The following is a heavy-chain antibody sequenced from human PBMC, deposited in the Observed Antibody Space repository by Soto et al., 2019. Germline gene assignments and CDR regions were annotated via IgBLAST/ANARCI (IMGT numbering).Heavy chain of an antibody. CDR3: ANSRGGWGKGYYYGMDV. CDR2: ISGSGGST. Sequence: VGSLRLSCAASGFTFSSYAMSWVRQAPGKGLEWVSAISGSGGSTYYADSVKGRFTISRDNSKNTLYLQMNSLRAEDTAVYYCANSRGGWGKGYYYGMDVWGQGTTVTVSS. J-gene: IGHJ6*02. V-gene: IGHV3-23*01. D-gene: IGHD3-10*01. CDR1: GFTFSSYA.